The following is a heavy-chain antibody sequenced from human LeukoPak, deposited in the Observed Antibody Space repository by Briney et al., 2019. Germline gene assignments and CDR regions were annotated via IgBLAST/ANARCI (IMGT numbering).Heavy chain of an antibody. Sequence: GGYLRLSCAASGFTFSSYWMHWVRQAPGKGLVWVSRINSDGRSTSYADSVKGRFTISRDNAKNTLYLQMNSLRAEDTDVYYCARVGSRPFDYWGQGTLVTVSS. CDR3: ARVGSRPFDY. D-gene: IGHD6-13*01. V-gene: IGHV3-74*01. CDR2: INSDGRST. CDR1: GFTFSSYW. J-gene: IGHJ4*02.